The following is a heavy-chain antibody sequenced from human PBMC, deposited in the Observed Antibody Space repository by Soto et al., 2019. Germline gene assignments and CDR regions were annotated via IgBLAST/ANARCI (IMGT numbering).Heavy chain of an antibody. J-gene: IGHJ4*02. CDR1: GGSVSSGYYY. Sequence: QVQLQESGPGLVKPSETLSLTCTVPGGSVSSGYYYWSWIRQPPKKGLEWIGYIYHTGSTNYNPSLKSRVTISADTSKNQFSLKLSSMTAADTAVYYCARYTYGLDYWGQGTLVTVSS. CDR3: ARYTYGLDY. D-gene: IGHD5-18*01. CDR2: IYHTGST. V-gene: IGHV4-61*01.